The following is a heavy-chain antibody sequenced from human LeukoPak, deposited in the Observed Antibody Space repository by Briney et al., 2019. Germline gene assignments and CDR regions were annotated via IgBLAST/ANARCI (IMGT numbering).Heavy chain of an antibody. D-gene: IGHD3-10*01. CDR2: ISYDGSNK. Sequence: QPGGSLRLSCAASGFTFSSYGMHWVRQAPGKGLEWVAVISYDGSNKYYADSVKGRFTISRDNSKNTLYLQMNSLRAEDTAVYYCAKNRELLWFGELGYYFDYWGQGTLVTVSS. J-gene: IGHJ4*02. CDR1: GFTFSSYG. V-gene: IGHV3-30*18. CDR3: AKNRELLWFGELGYYFDY.